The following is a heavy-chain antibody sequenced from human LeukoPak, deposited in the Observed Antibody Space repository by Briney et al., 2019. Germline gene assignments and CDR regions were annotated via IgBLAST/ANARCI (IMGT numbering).Heavy chain of an antibody. Sequence: PGRSLRPSCAASGFTFSSYAMHWVRQAPGKGLEWVAVISYDGSNKYYADSVKGRFTISRDNSKNTLYLQMNSLRAEDTAVYYCARDGDYYDSSRQDYWGQGTLVTVSS. CDR1: GFTFSSYA. J-gene: IGHJ4*02. CDR2: ISYDGSNK. CDR3: ARDGDYYDSSRQDY. D-gene: IGHD3-22*01. V-gene: IGHV3-30-3*01.